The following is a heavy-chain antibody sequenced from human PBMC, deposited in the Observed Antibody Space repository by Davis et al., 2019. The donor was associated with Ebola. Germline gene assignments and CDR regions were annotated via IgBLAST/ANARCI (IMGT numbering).Heavy chain of an antibody. Sequence: ASVKVSCKASGFTLTKYAIHWVRQAPGQRLEWMGWVHGGNGNTKYSQRFQGRVTMTRDTSTSTVYMELSSLRSDDTAVYYCARGSEWLESYYFDYWGQGTLVTVSS. D-gene: IGHD6-19*01. CDR2: VHGGNGNT. CDR3: ARGSEWLESYYFDY. V-gene: IGHV1-3*01. J-gene: IGHJ4*02. CDR1: GFTLTKYA.